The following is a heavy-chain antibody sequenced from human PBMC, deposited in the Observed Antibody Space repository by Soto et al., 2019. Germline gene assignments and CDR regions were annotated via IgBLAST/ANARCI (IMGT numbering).Heavy chain of an antibody. Sequence: GASVKVSCKASGGTFSSYAISWVRQAPGQGLEWMGGIIPIFGTANYAQKFQGRVTITADESTSTAYMELSSLRAEDTAVYYFAKEVPPPLPYCSVGSCYSDFDYGGQETLVPVS. CDR1: GGTFSSYA. V-gene: IGHV1-69*13. J-gene: IGHJ4*02. CDR3: AKEVPPPLPYCSVGSCYSDFDY. CDR2: IIPIFGTA. D-gene: IGHD2-15*01.